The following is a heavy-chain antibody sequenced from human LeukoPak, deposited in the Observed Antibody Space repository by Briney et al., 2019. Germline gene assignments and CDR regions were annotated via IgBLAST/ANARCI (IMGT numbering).Heavy chain of an antibody. D-gene: IGHD4-17*01. CDR3: ARAHPGDYGDFQFDY. Sequence: GGSLRLSCAASGFTFSIYAMSWVRQAPGKGLEWVSTVSGSGHSTFYADSVKGRFTISRDNAKNSLYLQMNSLRAEDTAVYYCARAHPGDYGDFQFDYWGQGTLVTVSS. J-gene: IGHJ4*02. CDR2: VSGSGHST. CDR1: GFTFSIYA. V-gene: IGHV3-23*01.